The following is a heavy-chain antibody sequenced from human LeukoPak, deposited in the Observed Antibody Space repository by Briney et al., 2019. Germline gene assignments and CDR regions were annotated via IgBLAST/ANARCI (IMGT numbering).Heavy chain of an antibody. Sequence: GRSLRLSCAASGFTFHDYAMHWVRQAPGKGLEWVSGISWNSGSIVYADSVKGRFTTSRDNAKNSLYLQMNSLRAEDTALYYCATSARTYLGSSLDYWGQGTLVTVSS. V-gene: IGHV3-9*01. CDR3: ATSARTYLGSSLDY. CDR1: GFTFHDYA. D-gene: IGHD2-15*01. J-gene: IGHJ4*02. CDR2: ISWNSGSI.